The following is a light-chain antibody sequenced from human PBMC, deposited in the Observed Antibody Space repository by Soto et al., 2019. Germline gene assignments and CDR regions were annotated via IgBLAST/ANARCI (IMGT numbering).Light chain of an antibody. V-gene: IGLV2-14*03. Sequence: QSVLTQPASLSGSPGQSITISCTGTSSDVGGYNYVSWYQHHPGKAPKLMIYDVSNRPSGVSNRFSGSKSGNTASLTISGLQAEDEADYYCSSYTSSSTYVFGTGTKVTVL. CDR1: SSDVGGYNY. CDR3: SSYTSSSTYV. CDR2: DVS. J-gene: IGLJ1*01.